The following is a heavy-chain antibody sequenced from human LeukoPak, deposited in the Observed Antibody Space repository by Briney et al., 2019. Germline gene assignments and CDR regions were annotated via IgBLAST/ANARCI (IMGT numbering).Heavy chain of an antibody. Sequence: GGSLRLSCAASGFTFSSYSMNWVRQAPGKGLEWVSSISSSSYIYYADSVKGRFTISRDNAKNSLYLQMNSLRAEDTPVYYCAREGYDSSTTFDYWGQGTLVTVSS. CDR3: AREGYDSSTTFDY. J-gene: IGHJ4*02. D-gene: IGHD3-22*01. V-gene: IGHV3-21*01. CDR2: ISSSSYI. CDR1: GFTFSSYS.